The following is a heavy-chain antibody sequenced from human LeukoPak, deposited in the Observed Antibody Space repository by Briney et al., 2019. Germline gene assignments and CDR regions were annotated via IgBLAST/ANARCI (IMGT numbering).Heavy chain of an antibody. J-gene: IGHJ5*02. CDR1: GGSISNSNHY. CDR2: IYYSGNT. V-gene: IGHV4-39*07. CDR3: AREGLTMDDYYDSSGSLEWWFDP. D-gene: IGHD3-22*01. Sequence: SETLSLTCTVSGGSISNSNHYWGWVRQPPGKGLEWLGTIYYSGNTYYSPSLKSRVTISVDTSKNQFSLKLSSVTAGDTTVYYCAREGLTMDDYYDSSGSLEWWFDPWGQGTLVTVSP.